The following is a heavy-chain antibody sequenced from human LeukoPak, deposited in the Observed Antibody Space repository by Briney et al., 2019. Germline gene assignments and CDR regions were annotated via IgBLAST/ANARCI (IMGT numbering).Heavy chain of an antibody. Sequence: SQTLSLTCAISGDSVSSKNGAWNWIKQSPSRGLEWLGRTYYRSKWYDEYADSVKGRITISPDTSKNQFSLHVYSVTPEDTAVYYSARDLGTSGWYTFDLWGQGTLVTVSS. V-gene: IGHV6-1*01. J-gene: IGHJ5*02. D-gene: IGHD6-19*01. CDR1: GDSVSSKNGA. CDR3: ARDLGTSGWYTFDL. CDR2: TYYRSKWYD.